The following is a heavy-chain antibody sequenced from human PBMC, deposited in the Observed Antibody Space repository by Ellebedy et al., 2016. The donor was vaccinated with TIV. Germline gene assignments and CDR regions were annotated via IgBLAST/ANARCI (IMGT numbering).Heavy chain of an antibody. CDR3: ARTSYYDSSGYPLFDY. J-gene: IGHJ4*02. Sequence: MPSETLSLTCTVSAGSISNYYWSWIRQPPGKGLEWIGYIYYSGSTNYNPSLKSRVTMSVDSSRNQFSLKLSSVTAADTAVFSCARTSYYDSSGYPLFDYWGQGTLVTVSS. CDR1: AGSISNYY. CDR2: IYYSGST. D-gene: IGHD3-22*01. V-gene: IGHV4-59*08.